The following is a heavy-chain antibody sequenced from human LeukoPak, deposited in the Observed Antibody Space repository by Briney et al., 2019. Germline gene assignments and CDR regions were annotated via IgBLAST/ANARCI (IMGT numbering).Heavy chain of an antibody. V-gene: IGHV4-34*01. CDR3: ARGKGGRPGNTQSYPWFFEM. Sequence: SETLSLTCAVYGGSFSDCYWSWIRQPLGKELGWGGEICHSGSTNCNPSLESRVTLSVDTSKSQCSLNLKSATAADTGVYFCARGKGGRPGNTQSYPWFFEMWGRGTLVTVSS. CDR2: ICHSGST. J-gene: IGHJ2*01. CDR1: GGSFSDCY. D-gene: IGHD3-16*02.